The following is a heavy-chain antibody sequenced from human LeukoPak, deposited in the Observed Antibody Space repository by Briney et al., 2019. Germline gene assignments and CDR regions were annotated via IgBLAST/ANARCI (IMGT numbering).Heavy chain of an antibody. J-gene: IGHJ4*02. D-gene: IGHD6-13*01. V-gene: IGHV4-59*12. CDR3: ARDSPSSSCDY. CDR1: GGSISSYY. Sequence: SETLSLTCTVSGGSISSYYWSWIRQPPGKGLEWIGSIYYSGSTYYNPSLKSRVTISVDTSKNQFSLKLTSVPAADTAVYYCARDSPSSSCDYWGQGTLVTVSS. CDR2: IYYSGST.